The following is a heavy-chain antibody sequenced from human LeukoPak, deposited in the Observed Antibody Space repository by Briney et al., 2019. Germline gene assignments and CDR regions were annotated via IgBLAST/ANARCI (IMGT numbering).Heavy chain of an antibody. CDR1: GGAIISHY. D-gene: IGHD3-3*01. CDR2: IYYNGST. CDR3: ARAYFDFWRGFYYYYVDV. V-gene: IGHV4-59*11. J-gene: IGHJ6*03. Sequence: SETLSLTCSVPGGAIISHYWSWIRQPPGKGLEWIGHIYYNGSTNYNPSLKSRDTMSVDTSKNHVSLKLSSVTAADTGVYYCARAYFDFWRGFYYYYVDVWVKGTTVTVSS.